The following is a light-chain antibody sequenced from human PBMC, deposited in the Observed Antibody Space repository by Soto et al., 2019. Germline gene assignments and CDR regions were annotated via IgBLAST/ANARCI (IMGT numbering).Light chain of an antibody. CDR3: SSFVAGNNYWV. V-gene: IGLV2-14*01. CDR1: SGDIGSYNR. J-gene: IGLJ3*02. Sequence: QSALTQPASVSGSPGQSITISCTGTSGDIGSYNRVSWYQQHPGKAPKLIIYEVTDRPSGVSNRFSGSKSGNTASLTISGLQAEDEAEYYCSSFVAGNNYWVFGGGTKLTVL. CDR2: EVT.